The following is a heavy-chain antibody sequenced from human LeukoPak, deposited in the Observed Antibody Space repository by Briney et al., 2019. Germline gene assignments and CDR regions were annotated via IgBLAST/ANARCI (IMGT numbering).Heavy chain of an antibody. CDR3: ARDSSSSNFDY. D-gene: IGHD6-6*01. CDR2: IKQDGSDK. J-gene: IGHJ4*02. CDR1: GFTFSSYW. V-gene: IGHV3-7*01. Sequence: PGGSLRLSCEASGFTFSSYWMSWVRQAPGKGLEWVANIKQDGSDKYYVDSVKGRFTISKDNARNSLYLQMSSLRAEDTAVYYCARDSSSSNFDYWGQGTLVTVSS.